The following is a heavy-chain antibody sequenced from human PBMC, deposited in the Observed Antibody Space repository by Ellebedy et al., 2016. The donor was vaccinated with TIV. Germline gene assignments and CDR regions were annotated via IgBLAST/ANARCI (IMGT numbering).Heavy chain of an antibody. Sequence: GESLKISXAASGFTFSSYGMHWVRQAPGKGLEWVAVISYDGSNKYYADSVKGRFTISRDNSKNTLYLQMNSLRAEDTAVYYCANSGQDYWGQGTLVTVSS. J-gene: IGHJ4*02. D-gene: IGHD6-19*01. V-gene: IGHV3-30*18. CDR3: ANSGQDY. CDR2: ISYDGSNK. CDR1: GFTFSSYG.